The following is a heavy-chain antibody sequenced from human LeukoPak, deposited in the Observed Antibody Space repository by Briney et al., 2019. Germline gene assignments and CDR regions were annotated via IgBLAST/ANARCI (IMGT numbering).Heavy chain of an antibody. J-gene: IGHJ4*02. Sequence: PGGSLRLSCAASGFTFDDYAMHWVRQAPGKGLEWVSGISWNSGSIGYADSVKGRFTISRDNAKNSLYLQMNSLRAEDTALYYCAKDMDDNQPAGFDYWGQGTLVTVSS. CDR3: AKDMDDNQPAGFDY. CDR1: GFTFDDYA. V-gene: IGHV3-9*01. D-gene: IGHD3-9*01. CDR2: ISWNSGSI.